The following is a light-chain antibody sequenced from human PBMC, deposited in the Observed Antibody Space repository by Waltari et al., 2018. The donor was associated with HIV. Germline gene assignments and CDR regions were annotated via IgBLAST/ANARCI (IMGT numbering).Light chain of an antibody. J-gene: IGKJ4*01. CDR3: MQALQTLT. V-gene: IGKV2-28*01. Sequence: IVMTQTPLSLTVTHGEPAPIAGTSSQSLLHRNGYTYLDWYLQKTGQSPQLLSYLASNRASGVSDRFSGSGSGTNFALHISRMEAEDVGMYFCMQALQTLTFGGGTAVEL. CDR1: QSLLHRNGYTY. CDR2: LAS.